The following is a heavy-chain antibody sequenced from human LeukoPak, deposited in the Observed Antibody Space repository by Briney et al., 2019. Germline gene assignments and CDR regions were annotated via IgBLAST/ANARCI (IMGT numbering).Heavy chain of an antibody. J-gene: IGHJ3*02. CDR2: IFFTGNT. D-gene: IGHD3-16*02. CDR1: GGSFSGYY. Sequence: PSETLSLTCAVYGGSFSGYYWGWIRQPPGKGLEWSGSIFFTGNTLYNPSLTSRVSMSIDLSKNQFTLRLSSVTAADTAVYYCARHSHRRGNAFEIWGPGTMVTVSS. CDR3: ARHSHRRGNAFEI. V-gene: IGHV4-34*12.